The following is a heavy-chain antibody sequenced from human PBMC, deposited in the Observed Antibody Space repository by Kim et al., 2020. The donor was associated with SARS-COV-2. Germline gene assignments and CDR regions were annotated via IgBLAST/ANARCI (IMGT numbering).Heavy chain of an antibody. CDR1: GFTFSSYW. V-gene: IGHV3-74*01. CDR2: INTNGGAT. D-gene: IGHD1-26*01. Sequence: GGSLRLSCAASGFTFSSYWMHWVRQAPGKGLVWVSYINTNGGATTYADSVKGRFTISRDNAKNTLYLQMNSLRAEDTVVYYCTRVPSTLKAFDIWGQGTMVTVSS. CDR3: TRVPSTLKAFDI. J-gene: IGHJ3*02.